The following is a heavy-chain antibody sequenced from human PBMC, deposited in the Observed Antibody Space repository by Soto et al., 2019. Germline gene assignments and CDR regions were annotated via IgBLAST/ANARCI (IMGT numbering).Heavy chain of an antibody. V-gene: IGHV3-30*18. D-gene: IGHD3-16*01. CDR3: VQDRGPFGDGRERGDY. CDR2: ISYDGINK. CDR1: GFMFSRCG. J-gene: IGHJ4*02. Sequence: QVQLVESGGGVVQPGRSLRLSCAASGFMFSRCGMHWVRQAPGKGLEWVAVISYDGINKYYEDSVKGRFAISRDNSKNTLYLQMNSLSADDTAVYYCVQDRGPFGDGRERGDYWGQGTLVAVSS.